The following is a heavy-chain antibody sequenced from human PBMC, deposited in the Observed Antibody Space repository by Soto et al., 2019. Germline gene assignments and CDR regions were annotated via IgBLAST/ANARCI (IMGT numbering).Heavy chain of an antibody. J-gene: IGHJ4*02. CDR2: ISGSGGST. D-gene: IGHD3-22*01. CDR3: AKYYYDSSGQYYFDY. V-gene: IGHV3-23*01. CDR1: GFTFSSYA. Sequence: GSLRLSCAAPGFTFSSYAMSWVRQAPGKGLEWVSAISGSGGSTYYADSVKGRFTISRDNSKNTLYLQMNSLRAEDTAVYYCAKYYYDSSGQYYFDYWGQGTLVTVSS.